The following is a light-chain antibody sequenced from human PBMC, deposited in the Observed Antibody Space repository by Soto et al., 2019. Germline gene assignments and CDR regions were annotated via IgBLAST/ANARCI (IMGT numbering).Light chain of an antibody. CDR2: SNN. CDR1: SSNIGGNA. J-gene: IGLJ1*01. V-gene: IGLV1-44*01. CDR3: AAWDDRRSGYV. Sequence: GLPHLTAATRTTGETVSLLSCRRSSNIGGNAVNWYQQLPVTTPKLLIYSNNDRASAVPDRFSGCNCGTSASLAVSGLQSDDDDDYYCAAWDDRRSGYVFGTG.